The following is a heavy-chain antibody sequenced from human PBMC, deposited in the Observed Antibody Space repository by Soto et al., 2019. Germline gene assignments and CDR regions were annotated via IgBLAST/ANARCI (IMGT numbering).Heavy chain of an antibody. V-gene: IGHV3-23*01. J-gene: IGHJ5*02. Sequence: GGSLRLSCAASGFTFSSYAMSWVRQAPGKGLEWVSAISGSGGSTYYADSVKGRFTISRDNSKNTLYLQMNSLRAEDTAVYYCAKALLWFGEVDGQYNWFDPWGQGTLVTVSS. CDR1: GFTFSSYA. D-gene: IGHD3-10*01. CDR2: ISGSGGST. CDR3: AKALLWFGEVDGQYNWFDP.